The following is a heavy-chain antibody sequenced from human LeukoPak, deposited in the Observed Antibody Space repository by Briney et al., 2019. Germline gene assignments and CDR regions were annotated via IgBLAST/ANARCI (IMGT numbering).Heavy chain of an antibody. CDR1: GGSISSYY. CDR2: INHSGST. CDR3: AXXXXDSSGYPGSDNYFDY. V-gene: IGHV4-34*01. Sequence: SETLSLTCTVSGGSISSYYWSWIRQPPGKGLEWIGEINHSGSTNYNPSLKSRVTISVDTSKTQFSLKLSSVTAADTAVYYCAXXXXDSSGYPGSDNYFDYWGQGTLVTVSS. J-gene: IGHJ4*02. D-gene: IGHD3-22*01.